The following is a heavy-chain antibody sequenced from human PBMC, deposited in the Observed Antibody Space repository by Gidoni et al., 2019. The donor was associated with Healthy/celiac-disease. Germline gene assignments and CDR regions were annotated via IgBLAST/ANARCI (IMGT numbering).Heavy chain of an antibody. CDR2: ISWNSGSI. CDR1: GLPFDDYY. CDR3: AKAYCSSTSCWLSNWFDP. V-gene: IGHV3-9*01. D-gene: IGHD2-2*01. J-gene: IGHJ5*02. Sequence: EVQLVESGGGLVQPGRSLSISCAASGLPFDDYYMHWVRQAPGKGLEWVSGISWNSGSIGYADSVKGRFTISRDNAKNSLYLQMNSLRAEDTALYYCAKAYCSSTSCWLSNWFDPWGQGTLVTVSS.